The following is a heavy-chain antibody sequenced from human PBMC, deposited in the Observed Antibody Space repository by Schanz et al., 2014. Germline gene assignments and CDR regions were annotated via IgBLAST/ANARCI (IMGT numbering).Heavy chain of an antibody. J-gene: IGHJ4*02. CDR2: VSRSTPDI. V-gene: IGHV3-48*01. Sequence: EVHLLESGGGLVEPGGSLRLSCAASGFTFSTDAMSWVRQAPGKGLEWVSYVSRSTPDIYYADSVKGRFTMSRDNAKNSVFLQMNSLRAEDTAVYYCVRDSFFAFDYWGQGTLVTVSS. D-gene: IGHD3-3*01. CDR1: GFTFSTDA. CDR3: VRDSFFAFDY.